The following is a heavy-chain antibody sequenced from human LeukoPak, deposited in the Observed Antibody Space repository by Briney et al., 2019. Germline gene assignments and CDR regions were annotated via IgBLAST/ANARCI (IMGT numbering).Heavy chain of an antibody. Sequence: ASVKVSCKASGYTFTTYALNWVRQAPGQGLEWMGWINTNTGNPTYAQGFTGRFVFSLDTSVRKTYLQISSLKVEDTAVYYCARDQGGYVYKGIDYWGQGTLVTVSS. D-gene: IGHD5-12*01. CDR3: ARDQGGYVYKGIDY. V-gene: IGHV7-4-1*02. J-gene: IGHJ4*02. CDR1: GYTFTTYA. CDR2: INTNTGNP.